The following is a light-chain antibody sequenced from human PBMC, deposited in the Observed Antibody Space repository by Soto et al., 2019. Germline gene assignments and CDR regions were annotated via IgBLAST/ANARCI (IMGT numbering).Light chain of an antibody. J-gene: IGLJ1*01. CDR2: SSN. Sequence: QSVLTQPPSASGTPGQRVTISCSGGSSNIGTNTVNWYQQLPGTAPKLLIYSSNQLPSGVPDRFSGSRSGTSASLAISGLQSEDEADYYCAAWDDGRNGYVFGTGTKLTVL. CDR1: SSNIGTNT. V-gene: IGLV1-44*01. CDR3: AAWDDGRNGYV.